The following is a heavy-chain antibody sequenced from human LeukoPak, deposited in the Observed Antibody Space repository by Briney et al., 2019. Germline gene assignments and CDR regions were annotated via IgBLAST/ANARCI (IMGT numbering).Heavy chain of an antibody. CDR1: GITFSNAW. CDR3: TTDNAPGMDV. V-gene: IGHV3-15*01. J-gene: IGHJ6*02. CDR2: IKSKTDGATT. D-gene: IGHD2-2*01. Sequence: GGSLRLSCAASGITFSNAWMRWVRQAPGEGLEWLGRIKSKTDGATTDYAAPGKGRFTISRDDSENTVYLQMNSLKTEDSAVYYCTTDNAPGMDVWGQGTTVTVSS.